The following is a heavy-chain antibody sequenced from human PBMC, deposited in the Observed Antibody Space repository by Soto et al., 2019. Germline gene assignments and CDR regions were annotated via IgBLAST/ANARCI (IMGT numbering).Heavy chain of an antibody. D-gene: IGHD4-4*01. CDR2: IIPIFGTA. CDR3: ARDDSFRAWGNYVVYYGMDV. J-gene: IGHJ6*02. CDR1: GGTFSSYA. Sequence: ASVKVSCKASGGTFSSYAISWVRQAPGQGLEWMGGIIPIFGTANYAQKFQGRVTITADESTSTAYMELSSLRSEDTAVYYCARDDSFRAWGNYVVYYGMDVWGQGITVTVSS. V-gene: IGHV1-69*13.